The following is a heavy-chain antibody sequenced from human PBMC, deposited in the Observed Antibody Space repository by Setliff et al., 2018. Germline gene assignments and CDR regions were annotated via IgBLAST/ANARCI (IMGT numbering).Heavy chain of an antibody. J-gene: IGHJ4*02. D-gene: IGHD3-22*01. Sequence: SETLSLTCTVSGGSISSYYWSWIRQPPGKGLEWIGYIYYSGSTNYNPSLKSRVPMFVDTSKNQFSLMLYSVTAADTAIYYCARYDSSGYSENYYFDYWGQGTLVTVSS. V-gene: IGHV4-59*12. CDR1: GGSISSYY. CDR3: ARYDSSGYSENYYFDY. CDR2: IYYSGST.